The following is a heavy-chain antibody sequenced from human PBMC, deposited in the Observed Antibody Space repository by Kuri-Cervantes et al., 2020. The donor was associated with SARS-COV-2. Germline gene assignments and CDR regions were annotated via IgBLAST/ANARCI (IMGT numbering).Heavy chain of an antibody. Sequence: GESLKISCAASGFTFSSYEMNWVRQAPGKGLEWVSYISSSGSTIYYADSVKGRFTISRDNSKNTLYLQMNSLRAEDTAVYYCAKDHSIFDIVVVPAARAEYFQHWGQGTLVTVSS. CDR1: GFTFSSYE. D-gene: IGHD2-2*01. CDR3: AKDHSIFDIVVVPAARAEYFQH. J-gene: IGHJ1*01. V-gene: IGHV3-48*03. CDR2: ISSSGSTI.